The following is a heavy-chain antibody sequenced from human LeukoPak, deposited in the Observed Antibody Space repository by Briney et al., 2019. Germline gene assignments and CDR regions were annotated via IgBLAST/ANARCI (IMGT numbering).Heavy chain of an antibody. CDR3: AELGITMIGGV. V-gene: IGHV3-30*18. CDR1: GFPFSSYG. Sequence: GMSLRLSCAASGFPFSSYGMHWVRQAPGKGLEWVAAISNDGSNKFYADSVKGRFALSRDNPTSTVILQMNSLRAEDTAVYYCAELGITMIGGVWGKGTTVTISS. CDR2: ISNDGSNK. D-gene: IGHD3-10*02. J-gene: IGHJ6*04.